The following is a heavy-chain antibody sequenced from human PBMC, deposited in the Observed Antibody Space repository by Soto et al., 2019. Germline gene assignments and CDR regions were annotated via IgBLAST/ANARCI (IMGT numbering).Heavy chain of an antibody. CDR3: ARRDYGDYLGI. J-gene: IGHJ3*02. CDR2: ISHSGST. CDR1: GGSISRSTYS. Sequence: QLQLQESGSRLVKPSQTLSLTCAVSGGSISRSTYSWNWIRQPPGKALEWIGYISHSGSTYYNPSLKSRVTISLDTPKNQFSLKLNSVTAADTAVYYCARRDYGDYLGIWGQGTMVTISS. D-gene: IGHD4-17*01. V-gene: IGHV4-30-2*01.